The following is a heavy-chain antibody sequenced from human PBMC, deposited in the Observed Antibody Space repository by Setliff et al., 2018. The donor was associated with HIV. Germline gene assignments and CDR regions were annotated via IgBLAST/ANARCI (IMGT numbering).Heavy chain of an antibody. CDR2: VYYSGTS. CDR1: GGSISSTSYY. J-gene: IGHJ3*02. D-gene: IGHD3-16*01. CDR3: ASGGVDFVWGSYSPVPI. Sequence: SETLSLTCSVSGGSISSTSYYWGWVRQPPGKSLEWIGSVYYSGTSYYSPSLKSRVTISVDTSKNQFSLKLSSVTAADTAVYYCASGGVDFVWGSYSPVPIWGQGTMVTVSS. V-gene: IGHV4-39*07.